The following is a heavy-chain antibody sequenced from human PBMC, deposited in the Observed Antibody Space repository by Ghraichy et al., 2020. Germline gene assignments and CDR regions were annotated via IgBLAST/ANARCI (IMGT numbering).Heavy chain of an antibody. CDR3: ARGVYGDYVDY. Sequence: GGSLRLSCAASGFTFSSYDMHWVRQATGKGLEWVSAIGTAGDTYYPGSVKGRFTISRENAKNSLYLQMNSLRAGDTAVYYCARGVYGDYVDYWGQGTLVTVSS. D-gene: IGHD4-17*01. CDR1: GFTFSSYD. J-gene: IGHJ4*02. CDR2: IGTAGDT. V-gene: IGHV3-13*01.